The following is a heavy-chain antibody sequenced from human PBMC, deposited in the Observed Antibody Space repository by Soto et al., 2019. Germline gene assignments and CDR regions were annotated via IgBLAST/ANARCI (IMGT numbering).Heavy chain of an antibody. CDR1: GFTFRTYA. CDR2: ISHDGSNK. J-gene: IGHJ4*02. D-gene: IGHD2-15*01. Sequence: PGGSLRLSCAASGFTFRTYAMHWVRQAPGKGLEWVAVISHDGSNKYYTDSVKGRFTISRDNSRNSLYLQMTSLRDEDTAVYYCARETPSFDSWGQGTLVTVSS. CDR3: ARETPSFDS. V-gene: IGHV3-30-3*01.